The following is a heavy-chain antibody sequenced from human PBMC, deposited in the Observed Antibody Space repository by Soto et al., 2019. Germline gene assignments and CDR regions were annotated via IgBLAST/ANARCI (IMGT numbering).Heavy chain of an antibody. Sequence: EEQLVESGGGLIQPGGSLRLSCAASGFTVNGNYMTWVRQAPGKGLEWVSVIYGGNSTSYADSVKGRFTISRDNSKNTLYLQMNSLRAEDTAVYYCARKTTALRGGYWGQGPLVTVSS. CDR2: IYGGNST. CDR3: ARKTTALRGGY. CDR1: GFTVNGNY. J-gene: IGHJ4*02. V-gene: IGHV3-53*01. D-gene: IGHD4-17*01.